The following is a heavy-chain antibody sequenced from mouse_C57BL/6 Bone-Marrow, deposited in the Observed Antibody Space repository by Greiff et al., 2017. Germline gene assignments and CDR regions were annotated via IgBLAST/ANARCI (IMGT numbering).Heavy chain of an antibody. CDR3: ARNARIYYYGSSYGYFDY. CDR1: GFTFSSYT. Sequence: EVMLVESGGGLVKPGGSLKLSCAASGFTFSSYTMSWVRQTPEKRLEWVATISGGGGNTYYPDSVKGRFTISRDNAKNTLYLQMSSLRSEDTALYYCARNARIYYYGSSYGYFDYWGQGTTLTVSS. V-gene: IGHV5-9*01. J-gene: IGHJ2*01. D-gene: IGHD1-1*01. CDR2: ISGGGGNT.